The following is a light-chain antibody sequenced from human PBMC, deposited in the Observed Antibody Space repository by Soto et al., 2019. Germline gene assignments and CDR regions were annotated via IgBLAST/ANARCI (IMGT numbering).Light chain of an antibody. J-gene: IGKJ1*01. CDR1: QSISSY. V-gene: IGKV1-39*01. CDR2: GAS. CDR3: QQSYSTPRT. Sequence: DIQMTQSPSSLSASAGDRVALTCRASQSISSYVNWYQQKPGKAPNFLIYGASSLASGVPSRFSGSGSGTDFTLTISSLQPEDFATYYCQQSYSTPRTFGQGTKVEIK.